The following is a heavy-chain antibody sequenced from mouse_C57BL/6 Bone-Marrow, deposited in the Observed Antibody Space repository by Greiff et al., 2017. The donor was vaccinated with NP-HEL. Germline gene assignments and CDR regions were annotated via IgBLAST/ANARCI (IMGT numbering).Heavy chain of an antibody. CDR3: ARRGGDY. Sequence: EVMLVESGGGLVQPGGSLKLSCAASGFTFSDYYMYWVRQTPEKRLEWVAYISNGGGSTYYPDTVKGRFTISRDNAKNTLYLQMSRRKSEDTAMYYCARRGGDYWGQGTSVTVSS. CDR2: ISNGGGST. CDR1: GFTFSDYY. J-gene: IGHJ4*01. V-gene: IGHV5-12*01.